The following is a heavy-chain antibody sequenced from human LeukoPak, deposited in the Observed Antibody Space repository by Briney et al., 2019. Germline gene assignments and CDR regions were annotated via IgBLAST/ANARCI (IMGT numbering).Heavy chain of an antibody. CDR1: GFTVSSNY. D-gene: IGHD4-17*01. J-gene: IGHJ4*02. CDR3: AKDRGYGDYTFDY. V-gene: IGHV3-23*01. CDR2: ISGSGGST. Sequence: GGSLRLSCAASGFTVSSNYMSWVRQAPGKGLEWVSGISGSGGSTYHADSVKGRFTISRDNSKNSLYLQMNSLRAEDTAVYYCAKDRGYGDYTFDYWGQGTLVTASS.